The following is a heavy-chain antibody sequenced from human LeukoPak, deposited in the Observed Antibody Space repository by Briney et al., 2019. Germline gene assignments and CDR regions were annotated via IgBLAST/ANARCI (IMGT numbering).Heavy chain of an antibody. CDR3: ARTRRPSTSARDNWFDP. Sequence: ASVKVSCEASGDTFTGYYMHWVRQAPGQGLEWMGWINPNSGGTNYAQKFQGRVTMTRDTSISTAYMELSRLRSDDTAVYYCARTRRPSTSARDNWFDPWGQGTLVTASS. CDR2: INPNSGGT. D-gene: IGHD2-2*01. CDR1: GDTFTGYY. V-gene: IGHV1-2*02. J-gene: IGHJ5*02.